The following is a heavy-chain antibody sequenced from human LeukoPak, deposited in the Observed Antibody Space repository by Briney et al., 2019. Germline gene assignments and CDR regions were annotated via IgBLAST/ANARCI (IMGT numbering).Heavy chain of an antibody. D-gene: IGHD6-19*01. V-gene: IGHV4-59*08. J-gene: IGHJ4*02. Sequence: SETLPLTCTVSGGSISTYYWNWIRQTPGKGLEWIGYISNTGSTNYNPSLKSRVSISGDTSKNQFSLKLSSVTAADTAVYYCARVGGAVAGFGLWGQGTLVTVSS. CDR2: ISNTGST. CDR1: GGSISTYY. CDR3: ARVGGAVAGFGL.